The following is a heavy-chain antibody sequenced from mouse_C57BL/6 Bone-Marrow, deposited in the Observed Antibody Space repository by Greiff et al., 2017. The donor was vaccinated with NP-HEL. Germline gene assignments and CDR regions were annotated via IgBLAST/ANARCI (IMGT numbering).Heavy chain of an antibody. CDR3: ARLGYYGSSPYYYAMDY. Sequence: QVQLKQSGAELVRPGTSVKMSCKASGYTFTNYWIGWAKQRPGHGLEWIGDIYPGGGYTNYNEKFKGKATLTADKSSSTAYMQFSSLTSEDSAVYFCARLGYYGSSPYYYAMDYWGQGTSVTVSS. CDR2: IYPGGGYT. J-gene: IGHJ4*01. CDR1: GYTFTNYW. V-gene: IGHV1-63*01. D-gene: IGHD1-1*01.